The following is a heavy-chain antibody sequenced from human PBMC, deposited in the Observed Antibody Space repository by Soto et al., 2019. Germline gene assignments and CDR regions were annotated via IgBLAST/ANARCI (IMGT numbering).Heavy chain of an antibody. CDR2: ISGSGGST. CDR1: GFTFSSYA. V-gene: IGHV3-23*01. Sequence: GSLRLSCAASGFTFSSYAMSWVRQAPGKGLEWVSAISGSGGSTYYADSVKGRFTISRDNSKNTLYLQMNSLRAEDTAVYYCAKDKGYSDSSGYYDYWGQGTLVTVSS. D-gene: IGHD3-22*01. CDR3: AKDKGYSDSSGYYDY. J-gene: IGHJ4*02.